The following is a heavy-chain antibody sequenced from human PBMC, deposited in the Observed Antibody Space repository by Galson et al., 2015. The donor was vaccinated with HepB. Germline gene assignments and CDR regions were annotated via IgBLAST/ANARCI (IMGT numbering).Heavy chain of an antibody. J-gene: IGHJ4*02. D-gene: IGHD6-19*01. CDR1: GFTFSSYA. V-gene: IGHV3-30-3*01. Sequence: SLRLSCAASGFTFSSYAMHWVRQAPGKGLEWVAVISYDGSNKYYADSVKGRFTISRDNSKNTLYLQMNSLRAEDTAVYYCAREWQWLVLDYWGQGTLVTVSS. CDR2: ISYDGSNK. CDR3: AREWQWLVLDY.